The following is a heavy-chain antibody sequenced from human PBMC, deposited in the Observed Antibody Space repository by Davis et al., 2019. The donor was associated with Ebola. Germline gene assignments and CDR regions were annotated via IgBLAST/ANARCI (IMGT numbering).Heavy chain of an antibody. V-gene: IGHV4-30-4*01. CDR1: GASISDGDYY. Sequence: SETLSLTCSVSGASISDGDYYWSWIRQPPGKGLEWIAYMFYSGTTNYNPSLQSRVIISVDTSKNQFSLKLSSVTAADTAVYYCARHPLPYYFDYWGQGTLVTVSS. D-gene: IGHD3-16*02. CDR2: MFYSGTT. CDR3: ARHPLPYYFDY. J-gene: IGHJ4*02.